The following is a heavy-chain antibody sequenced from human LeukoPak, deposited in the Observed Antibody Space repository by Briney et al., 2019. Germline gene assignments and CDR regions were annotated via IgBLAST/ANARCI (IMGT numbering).Heavy chain of an antibody. J-gene: IGHJ6*02. CDR2: INTNTGSP. D-gene: IGHD4-17*01. V-gene: IGHV7-4-1*02. CDR3: ARVLTLYGDYVYYYYGMDV. Sequence: APVKVSYKASGYTFTSYAMNWVRQAPGQGLEWMGWINTNTGSPTYAQGFTGRFVFSLDTSVSTAYLQISSLKAEDTAVYYCARVLTLYGDYVYYYYGMDVWGQGTTVTVSS. CDR1: GYTFTSYA.